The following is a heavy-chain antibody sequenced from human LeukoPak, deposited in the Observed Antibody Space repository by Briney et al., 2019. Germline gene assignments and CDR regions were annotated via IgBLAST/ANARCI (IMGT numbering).Heavy chain of an antibody. J-gene: IGHJ6*03. CDR1: GGSISSYY. V-gene: IGHV4-59*01. CDR2: IYYSGST. Sequence: SETLSLTCPVSGGSISSYYWSWIRQPPGKGLEWIGYIYYSGSTNYNPSLKSRVTISVDTSKNQFSLKLSSVTAADTAVYYCARDSPLGYMDVWGKGTTVTVSS. CDR3: ARDSPLGYMDV. D-gene: IGHD3-16*01.